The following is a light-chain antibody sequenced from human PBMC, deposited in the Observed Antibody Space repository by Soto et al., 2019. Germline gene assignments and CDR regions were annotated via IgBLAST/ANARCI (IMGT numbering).Light chain of an antibody. Sequence: EIFLTQSPGTLSLSPGERATLSCRASQSVSSYLAWYQQKPGQAPRLLIYDASNRATGIPARFSGSGSGTDFTLTINSLETEDFAVYYCQQRSNWHSITFGHGTRLEI. CDR1: QSVSSY. V-gene: IGKV3-11*01. J-gene: IGKJ5*01. CDR3: QQRSNWHSIT. CDR2: DAS.